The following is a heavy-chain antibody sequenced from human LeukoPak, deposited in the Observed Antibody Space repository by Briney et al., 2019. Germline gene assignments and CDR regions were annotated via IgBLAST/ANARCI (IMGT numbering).Heavy chain of an antibody. D-gene: IGHD3-3*01. V-gene: IGHV3-30*02. CDR3: AKGGRAYYDFWSGLDGFDL. CDR1: GFTFSSYG. J-gene: IGHJ3*01. CDR2: IRYDGSKK. Sequence: GGSLRLSCAASGFTFSSYGMHWVRQAPGKGLEWVAFIRYDGSKKNFADSVKGRFAIFRDNSENTLYLQMNSLRPEDTAVYYCAKGGRAYYDFWSGLDGFDLWGQGTMVIVSS.